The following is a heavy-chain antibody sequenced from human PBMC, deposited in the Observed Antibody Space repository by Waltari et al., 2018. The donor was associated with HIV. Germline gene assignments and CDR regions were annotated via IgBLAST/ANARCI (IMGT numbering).Heavy chain of an antibody. J-gene: IGHJ4*02. CDR3: ASGNCSGGSCYLDY. CDR1: GFTVSSNY. V-gene: IGHV3-53*01. Sequence: EVQLVESGGGLIQPGGSLRLSCAASGFTVSSNYMSLVRQAPGKGREWVSVIDSGGRPYYAYSVKGRVTISRDNSKNTLYLQMNSLRAEDTAVYYCASGNCSGGSCYLDYWGQGTLVTVSS. CDR2: IDSGGRP. D-gene: IGHD2-15*01.